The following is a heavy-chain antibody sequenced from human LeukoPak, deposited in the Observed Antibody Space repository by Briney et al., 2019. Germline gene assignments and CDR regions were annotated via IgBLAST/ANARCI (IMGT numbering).Heavy chain of an antibody. Sequence: GGSLRLSCAASGFTFDDYVMHWVRQAPGKGLEWVSGISWNSGSIGYADSVKGRFTISRDNAKNSLYLQMNSLRVEDTALYYCAKDNDGYNGGFDYWGQGTLATVSS. V-gene: IGHV3-9*01. D-gene: IGHD5-24*01. J-gene: IGHJ4*02. CDR3: AKDNDGYNGGFDY. CDR2: ISWNSGSI. CDR1: GFTFDDYV.